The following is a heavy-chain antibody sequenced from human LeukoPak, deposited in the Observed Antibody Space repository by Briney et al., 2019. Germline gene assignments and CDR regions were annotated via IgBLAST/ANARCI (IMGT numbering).Heavy chain of an antibody. Sequence: GGSLRLSCAASGFTFNNRAMNWVRQAPGQGLEWVSAIDPTGINTHYADSVKGRFTISRDNSKNTAYLQMNSLRAEDTAVYYCARGEIGYSSSWYVFAFDIWGQGTMVTVSS. J-gene: IGHJ3*02. D-gene: IGHD6-13*01. CDR2: IDPTGINT. V-gene: IGHV3-23*05. CDR3: ARGEIGYSSSWYVFAFDI. CDR1: GFTFNNRA.